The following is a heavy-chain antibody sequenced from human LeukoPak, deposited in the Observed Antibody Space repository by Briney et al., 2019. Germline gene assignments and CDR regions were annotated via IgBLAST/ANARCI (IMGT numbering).Heavy chain of an antibody. J-gene: IGHJ4*02. CDR2: ISGSGGST. CDR1: GFTFSSYW. D-gene: IGHD6-19*01. V-gene: IGHV3-23*01. Sequence: PGGSLRLSCAASGFTFSSYWMTWVRQAPGKGLEWVSAISGSGGSTYYADSVKGRFTISRDNSKNTLYLQMNSLRAEDTAVYYCAKDLLQSGSSGWCPDWGQGTLVTVSS. CDR3: AKDLLQSGSSGWCPD.